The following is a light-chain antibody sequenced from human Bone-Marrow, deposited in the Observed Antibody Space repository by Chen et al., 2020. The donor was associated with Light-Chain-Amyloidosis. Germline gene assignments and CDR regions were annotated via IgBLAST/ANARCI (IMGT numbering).Light chain of an antibody. Sequence: DIQTTQSPSTLSASVGDTVTITCRASQTIHTYLAWYQHIPGKAPKLLIYKASNLQSGVPPRFSGSGSGTEVTLTISSLQPDDFATCFCQYDHTYPWTFGQGTKVEIK. CDR2: KAS. CDR1: QTIHTY. J-gene: IGKJ1*01. V-gene: IGKV1-5*03. CDR3: QYDHTYPWT.